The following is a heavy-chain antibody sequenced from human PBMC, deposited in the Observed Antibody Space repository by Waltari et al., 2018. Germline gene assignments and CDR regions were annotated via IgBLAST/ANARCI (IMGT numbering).Heavy chain of an antibody. D-gene: IGHD5-18*01. CDR1: GFSVSREP. Sequence: QVQLVESGGGVVQPGRSLRLSSEGSGFSVSREPMHWVRQAPGKGLEWVAVISYDGTNKYYADSVKGRFTISRDNSKSTLYLQMNSLRAEDTAVYYCARGSYGNPFFDYWGQGTLVTVSS. V-gene: IGHV3-30*01. J-gene: IGHJ4*02. CDR2: ISYDGTNK. CDR3: ARGSYGNPFFDY.